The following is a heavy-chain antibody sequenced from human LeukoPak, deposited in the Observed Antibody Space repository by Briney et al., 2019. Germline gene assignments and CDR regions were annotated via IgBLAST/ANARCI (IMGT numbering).Heavy chain of an antibody. D-gene: IGHD6-19*01. CDR3: ARDIGSVDAFDI. CDR1: GYTFTGYY. V-gene: IGHV1-2*02. Sequence: ASVKVSCKASGYTFTGYYMHWVRQAPGQGLEWTGWINPNSGGTNYAQKFQGRVTMTRDMSTSTVYMELSSLRSEDTAVYYCARDIGSVDAFDIWGQGAMVTVSS. J-gene: IGHJ3*02. CDR2: INPNSGGT.